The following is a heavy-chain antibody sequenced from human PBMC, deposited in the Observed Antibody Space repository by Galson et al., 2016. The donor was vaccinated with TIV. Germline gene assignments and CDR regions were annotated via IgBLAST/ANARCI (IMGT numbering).Heavy chain of an antibody. CDR1: GYISTDYY. V-gene: IGHV1-2*02. Sequence: SVKVSCKASGYISTDYYIHWVRQAPGQGLEWLGWINPKSGGAIFAQKLPGRVTLTSDTSTSTAYMDLSWLTFDDTAVYYWARDDGSTSGSDYWGQGTLVTVSS. CDR2: INPKSGGA. CDR3: ARDDGSTSGSDY. J-gene: IGHJ4*02. D-gene: IGHD3-22*01.